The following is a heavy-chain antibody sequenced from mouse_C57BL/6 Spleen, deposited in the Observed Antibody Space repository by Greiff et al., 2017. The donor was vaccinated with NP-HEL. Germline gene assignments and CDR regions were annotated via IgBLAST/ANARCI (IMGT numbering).Heavy chain of an antibody. CDR3: ARDDYGNYVGY. V-gene: IGHV3-6*01. J-gene: IGHJ2*01. CDR1: GYSITSGYY. CDR2: ICYDGST. D-gene: IGHD2-1*01. Sequence: EVQLQQSGPGLVKPSQSLSLTCSVTGYSITSGYYWNWIRQFPGNKLEWMVYICYDGSTNYTPSLKNRISIPRDTSKNQFFLKLKSVTTEDTATYYCARDDYGNYVGYWGQGTTLTVSS.